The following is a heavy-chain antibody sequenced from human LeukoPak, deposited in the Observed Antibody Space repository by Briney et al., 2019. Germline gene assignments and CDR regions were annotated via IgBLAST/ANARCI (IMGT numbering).Heavy chain of an antibody. CDR2: ISYDGSNK. V-gene: IGHV3-30*04. CDR3: ARGFWSGYSWFDP. D-gene: IGHD3-3*01. Sequence: GGSLRLSCAASGFTFSSYAMHWVRQAPGKGLEWVAVISYDGSNKYYADSVKGRFTISRDNSKNTLYLQMNSLRAEDTAVYYCARGFWSGYSWFDPWGQGTLVTVSS. CDR1: GFTFSSYA. J-gene: IGHJ5*02.